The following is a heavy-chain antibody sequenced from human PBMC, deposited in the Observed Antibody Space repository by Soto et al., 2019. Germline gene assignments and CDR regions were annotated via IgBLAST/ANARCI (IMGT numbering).Heavy chain of an antibody. D-gene: IGHD6-6*01. CDR1: GGTFSSYA. J-gene: IGHJ6*02. Sequence: SVKVSCKASGGTFSSYAISWVRQAPGQGLEWMGGIIPIFGTANYAQKFQGRVTITADESTSTAYMELSSLRSEDTAVYYCARGVGSGLAARRLAYYYGMDVWGQGTTVT. CDR2: IIPIFGTA. V-gene: IGHV1-69*13. CDR3: ARGVGSGLAARRLAYYYGMDV.